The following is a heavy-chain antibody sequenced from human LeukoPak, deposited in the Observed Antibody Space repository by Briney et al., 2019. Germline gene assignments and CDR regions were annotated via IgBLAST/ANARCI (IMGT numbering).Heavy chain of an antibody. CDR1: GFTFSTFD. J-gene: IGHJ6*02. V-gene: IGHV3-48*01. CDR3: ARLRYYAMDV. CDR2: ISSGSSTI. Sequence: GGSLRLSCAASGFTFSTFDMTWVRQAPGKGLEWVSYISSGSSTIYYADSVKGRFTISRDNAKNSLYLQMNSLRAEDTAVYYCARLRYYAMDVWGQGTTVIVSS.